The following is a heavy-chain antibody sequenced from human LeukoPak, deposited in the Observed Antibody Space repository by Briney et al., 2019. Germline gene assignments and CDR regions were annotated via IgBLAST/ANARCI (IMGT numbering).Heavy chain of an antibody. D-gene: IGHD2-21*02. J-gene: IGHJ3*01. CDR3: ARFSKMTWGDWGDAFDV. V-gene: IGHV4-34*01. Sequence: SETLSLMCSVYGGSFSDYFWSWIRQPPGKGLERIGEIDDGGNTNYNPPLMSRVIVAIEKSKKQFSLVMRSVTAADTAIYYCARFSKMTWGDWGDAFDVWGQGTTVIVSS. CDR1: GGSFSDYF. CDR2: IDDGGNT.